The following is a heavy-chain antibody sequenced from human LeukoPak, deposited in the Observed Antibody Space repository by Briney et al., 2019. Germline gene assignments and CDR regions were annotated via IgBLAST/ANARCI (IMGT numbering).Heavy chain of an antibody. CDR1: GYTFTSYG. Sequence: VSVKVSCKASGYTFTSYGISWVRQAPGQGLEWMGWINPNSGGTNYAQKFQGRVTMTRDTSISTAYMELSRLRSDDTAVYYCARVAQTSGSYWSYYFDYWGQGTLVTVSS. CDR2: INPNSGGT. D-gene: IGHD1-26*01. CDR3: ARVAQTSGSYWSYYFDY. J-gene: IGHJ4*02. V-gene: IGHV1-2*02.